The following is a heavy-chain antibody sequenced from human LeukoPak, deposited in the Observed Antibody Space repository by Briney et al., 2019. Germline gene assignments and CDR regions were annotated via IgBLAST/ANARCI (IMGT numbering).Heavy chain of an antibody. Sequence: GRSLRLSCAASGFTFSSYGMHWVRQAPGKGLEWVAVISYDGSNKYYADSVKGRFTISRDNSKNTLYLQMNSLRAEDTAVYYCAKEIEGVLWFGELSTGGFDPWGQGTLVTVSS. V-gene: IGHV3-30*18. CDR1: GFTFSSYG. CDR3: AKEIEGVLWFGELSTGGFDP. D-gene: IGHD3-10*01. J-gene: IGHJ5*02. CDR2: ISYDGSNK.